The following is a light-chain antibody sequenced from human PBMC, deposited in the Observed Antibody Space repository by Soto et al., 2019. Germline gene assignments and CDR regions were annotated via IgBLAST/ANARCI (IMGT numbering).Light chain of an antibody. J-gene: IGKJ1*01. CDR1: QGVGDR. V-gene: IGKV1-17*01. Sequence: DIQVTQSPSSLSASVGDRVTITCRASQGVGDRLGWYQQKPGNAPKSLIYATANLESGVPSRFSGSGSGTEFTLAISSLQPEDLATYYCQQSYSTPVTFGQGTKVEIK. CDR2: ATA. CDR3: QQSYSTPVT.